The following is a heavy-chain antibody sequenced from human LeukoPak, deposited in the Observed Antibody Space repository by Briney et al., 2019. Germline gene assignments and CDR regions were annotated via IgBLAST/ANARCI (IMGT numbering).Heavy chain of an antibody. CDR3: AKDANYFDSGGYLIPFDY. D-gene: IGHD3-22*01. V-gene: IGHV3-23*01. CDR2: ISGSDGTT. CDR1: VFTFSRFA. J-gene: IGHJ4*02. Sequence: PVGSLRLSCAASVFTFSRFAMSSVRQAPGQDLEWVSSISGSDGTTYYAESVEGRFTISRDNSKNILYLQMNSLRADDTAVYYCAKDANYFDSGGYLIPFDYWGQGTLVTVSS.